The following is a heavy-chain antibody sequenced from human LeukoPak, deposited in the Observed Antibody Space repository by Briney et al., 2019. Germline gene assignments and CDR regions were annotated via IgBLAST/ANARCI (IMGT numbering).Heavy chain of an antibody. CDR2: ISYDGNKK. Sequence: GGSLRLSCAASGLTFSNYAFHWVRQAPGRGPEWVAGISYDGNKKYYADSVKGRFTMSRDSSKNTLDLQMNSLTTGDTALYHCARDSAATAGGQWSLFDLWGQGILVTVSS. V-gene: IGHV3-30*01. D-gene: IGHD1-1*01. J-gene: IGHJ5*01. CDR1: GLTFSNYA. CDR3: ARDSAATAGGQWSLFDL.